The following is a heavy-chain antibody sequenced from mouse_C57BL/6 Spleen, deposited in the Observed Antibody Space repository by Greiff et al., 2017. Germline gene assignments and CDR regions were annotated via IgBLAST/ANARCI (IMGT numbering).Heavy chain of an antibody. Sequence: EVQLVESGPELVKPGASVKMSCKASGYTFTDYNMHWVKQSHGKSLEWIGYINPNNGGTSYNQKFKGKATLTVNKSSSTAYMELRSLTSEDSAVYYCAREDWDGYAMDYWGQGTSVTVSS. V-gene: IGHV1-22*01. D-gene: IGHD4-1*01. CDR1: GYTFTDYN. CDR2: INPNNGGT. J-gene: IGHJ4*01. CDR3: AREDWDGYAMDY.